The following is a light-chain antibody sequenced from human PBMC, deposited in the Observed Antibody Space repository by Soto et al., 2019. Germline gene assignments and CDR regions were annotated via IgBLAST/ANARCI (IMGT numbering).Light chain of an antibody. CDR2: EVS. Sequence: QSALTQPPSASGSPGQSVTISCTGTSSDVGTYDYVSWYQQHPGKAPKLMIYEVSKRPSGVPDRFSGSKSGNTASLTVSGLQDEDEADYYCSSYAGTSVIFGGGTKLTVL. J-gene: IGLJ2*01. CDR3: SSYAGTSVI. V-gene: IGLV2-8*01. CDR1: SSDVGTYDY.